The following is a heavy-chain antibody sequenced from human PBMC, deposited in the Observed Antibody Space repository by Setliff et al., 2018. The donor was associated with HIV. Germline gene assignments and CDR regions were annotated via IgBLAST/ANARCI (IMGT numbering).Heavy chain of an antibody. D-gene: IGHD3-10*01. CDR1: GYIFISYG. V-gene: IGHV1-18*01. Sequence: GASVKVSCKASGYIFISYGFSWVRQAPGQGLEWMGWISAYNGNTNYAQKLQGRVTMTTDTSTSTAYMELRNLRSDGTAVYYCARAPKRVYYYGSGTYLHDAFDIWGQGTMVTVSS. CDR2: ISAYNGNT. CDR3: ARAPKRVYYYGSGTYLHDAFDI. J-gene: IGHJ3*02.